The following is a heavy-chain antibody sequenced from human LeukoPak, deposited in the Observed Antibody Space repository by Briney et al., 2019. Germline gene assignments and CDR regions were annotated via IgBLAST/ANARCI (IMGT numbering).Heavy chain of an antibody. D-gene: IGHD2-2*01. V-gene: IGHV3-7*01. CDR1: GFTFSSYW. CDR3: AREVGVVVPAATYYYYYMDV. Sequence: GGSLRLSCAASGFTFSSYWMSWVRQAPGKGLEWVANIKQDGSEKYYVDSVKGRFTIYRDNAKKSLYLQMNSLRAEDTAVYYCAREVGVVVPAATYYYYYMDVWGKGTTVTVSS. CDR2: IKQDGSEK. J-gene: IGHJ6*03.